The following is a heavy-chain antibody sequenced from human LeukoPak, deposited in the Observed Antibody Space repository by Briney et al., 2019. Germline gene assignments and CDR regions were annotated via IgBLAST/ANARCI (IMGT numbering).Heavy chain of an antibody. Sequence: PSETLSLTCTVSGGSISSYYWSWIRQPPGKGLEWIGYIYYSGSTNYNPSLKSRVTISVDTSKNQLSLKLSSVTAADTAVYYCARLSSLVDAFDIWGQGTMVTVSS. CDR3: ARLSSLVDAFDI. J-gene: IGHJ3*02. V-gene: IGHV4-59*08. CDR1: GGSISSYY. D-gene: IGHD2-8*02. CDR2: IYYSGST.